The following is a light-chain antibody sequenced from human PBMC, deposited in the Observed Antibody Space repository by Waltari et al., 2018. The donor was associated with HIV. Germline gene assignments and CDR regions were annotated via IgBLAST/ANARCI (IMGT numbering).Light chain of an antibody. CDR1: FYNNGGFTY. CDR2: EVN. CDR3: SSNTDSSTAL. Sequence: QSALTQPASVSGSPGQSITISCTASFYNNGGFTYVSWYQQHPGNAPKVIIYEVNNRPSGVSTRFSGSKSGNTASLTISGLQIEDEADYYCSSNTDSSTALFGGGTKLTVL. J-gene: IGLJ2*01. V-gene: IGLV2-14*01.